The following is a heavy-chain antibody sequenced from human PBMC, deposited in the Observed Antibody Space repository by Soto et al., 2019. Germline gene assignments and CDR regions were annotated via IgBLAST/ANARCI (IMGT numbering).Heavy chain of an antibody. V-gene: IGHV3-21*01. CDR2: ISSSSSYI. J-gene: IGHJ6*03. CDR1: GFTFSSYS. Sequence: GGSLRLSCAASGFTFSSYSMNWVRQAPGKGLEWVSSISSSSSYIYYADSVKGRFTISRDNAKNSLYLQMNSLRAEDTAVYYCARDESYSSSWDYYYYYMDVWGKGTTVTVSS. D-gene: IGHD6-13*01. CDR3: ARDESYSSSWDYYYYYMDV.